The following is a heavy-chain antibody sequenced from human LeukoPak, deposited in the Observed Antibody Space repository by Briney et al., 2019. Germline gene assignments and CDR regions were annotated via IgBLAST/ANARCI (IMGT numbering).Heavy chain of an antibody. CDR2: IYYSGST. CDR1: GGSTSRHY. J-gene: IGHJ4*02. Sequence: PSETLSLTCTVSGGSTSRHYWSWIRQPPGKGLEWIGYIYYSGSTNYNPSLKSRVTISVDTSKNQFSLKLSSVTAADTAVYYCARDLRACQYFDYWGQGTLVTVSS. CDR3: ARDLRACQYFDY. V-gene: IGHV4-59*11. D-gene: IGHD3-16*01.